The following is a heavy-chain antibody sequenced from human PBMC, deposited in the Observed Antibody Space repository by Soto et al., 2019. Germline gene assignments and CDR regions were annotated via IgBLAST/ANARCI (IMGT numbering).Heavy chain of an antibody. Sequence: QVQVVQSGAEVKKPGASVKVSCKASGYTFTTYAIHWVRQAPGQSLEWMGWINTGNGNTYYSQKMQARVTITRDTSASTAYMELSRLRSEDTAVYYCAIIRVRGGYYFDYWGQGALVTVSS. CDR1: GYTFTTYA. D-gene: IGHD3-16*01. CDR2: INTGNGNT. V-gene: IGHV1-3*04. J-gene: IGHJ4*02. CDR3: AIIRVRGGYYFDY.